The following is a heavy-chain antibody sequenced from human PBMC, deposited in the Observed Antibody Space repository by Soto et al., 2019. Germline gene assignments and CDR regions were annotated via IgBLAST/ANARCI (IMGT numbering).Heavy chain of an antibody. V-gene: IGHV5-10-1*01. CDR2: IDPSDSYT. CDR1: GYSFTSYW. CDR3: ARHHYDFWSGYANNWFDP. D-gene: IGHD3-3*01. Sequence: RGESLKISCKGSGYSFTSYWISWVRQMPGKGLEWMGRIDPSDSYTNYSPSFQGHVTISADKSISTAYLQWSSLKASDTAMYYCARHHYDFWSGYANNWFDPWGQGTLVTVS. J-gene: IGHJ5*02.